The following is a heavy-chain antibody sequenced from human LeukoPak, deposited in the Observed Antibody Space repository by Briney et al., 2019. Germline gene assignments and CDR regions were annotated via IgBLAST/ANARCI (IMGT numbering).Heavy chain of an antibody. V-gene: IGHV3-30*18. CDR1: GFTFSSYG. D-gene: IGHD3-10*01. Sequence: GSPRLSCAASGFTFSSYGMHWVRQAPGKGLEWVAVISYDGSNKYYADSVKGRFTISRDNSKNTLYLQMNSLRAEDTAVYYCAKDGGLGYYGSDDYWGQGTLVTVSS. J-gene: IGHJ4*02. CDR2: ISYDGSNK. CDR3: AKDGGLGYYGSDDY.